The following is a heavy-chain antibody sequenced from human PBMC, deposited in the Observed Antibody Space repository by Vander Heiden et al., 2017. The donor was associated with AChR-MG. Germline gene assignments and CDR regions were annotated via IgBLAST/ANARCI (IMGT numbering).Heavy chain of an antibody. V-gene: IGHV1-2*02. CDR1: GYTFTGYY. J-gene: IGHJ5*02. D-gene: IGHD2-15*01. Sequence: QVQLVQSGAEVKKPGASVKVSCEASGYTFTGYYMPWVRQAPGQGLEWMGWINPNSGGTNYAQKFQGRVTMTRDTSISTAYMELSRLRSDDTAVYYCAREVPYCSGGSCHDEALGWFDPWGQGTLVTVSS. CDR2: INPNSGGT. CDR3: AREVPYCSGGSCHDEALGWFDP.